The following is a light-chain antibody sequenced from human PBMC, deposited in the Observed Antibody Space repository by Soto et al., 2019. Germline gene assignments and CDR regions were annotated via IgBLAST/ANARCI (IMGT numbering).Light chain of an antibody. CDR2: AAS. V-gene: IGKV3D-15*01. J-gene: IGKJ1*01. CDR1: QSVRSN. Sequence: EIVMTQSPATLSVSPGERATLSCRTSQSVRSNLAWLQQKPGQPPRLLIYAASTRAPGIPDRFSGGGSVAEFTLTIVGLQSEDFLVYYCQQYNDWVTWTFGQGTKVEIK. CDR3: QQYNDWVTWT.